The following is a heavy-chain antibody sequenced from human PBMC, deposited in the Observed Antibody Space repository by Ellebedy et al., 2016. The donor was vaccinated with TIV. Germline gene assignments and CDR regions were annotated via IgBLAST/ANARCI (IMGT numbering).Heavy chain of an antibody. CDR2: VYYGGST. Sequence: SETLSLXXSVSGGSISSSGFFWGWIRQPPGEGLEWIASVYYGGSTYYNPSLKGRVTISVDTSKNQFSLRLTSVTAADTAVYYCARLRCSRSDPRLNWFDPWGQGTLVTVSS. V-gene: IGHV4-39*01. J-gene: IGHJ5*02. D-gene: IGHD2-2*01. CDR3: ARLRCSRSDPRLNWFDP. CDR1: GGSISSSGFF.